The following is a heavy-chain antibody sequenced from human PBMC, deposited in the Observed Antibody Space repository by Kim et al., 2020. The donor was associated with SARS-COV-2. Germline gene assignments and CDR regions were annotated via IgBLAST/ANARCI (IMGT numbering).Heavy chain of an antibody. D-gene: IGHD6-19*01. Sequence: YTGTVKGHFTISRDTAKNSLYLQMNSLRAEDTAVYYCARAYSSGWAYFDYWGQGTLVTVSS. CDR3: ARAYSSGWAYFDY. V-gene: IGHV3-21*01. J-gene: IGHJ4*02.